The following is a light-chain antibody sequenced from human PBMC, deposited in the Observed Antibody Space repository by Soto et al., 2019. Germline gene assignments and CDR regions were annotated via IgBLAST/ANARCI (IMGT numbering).Light chain of an antibody. CDR2: KAS. CDR3: QQYNSYPWT. Sequence: DIQMTQSPSTLSAFVGDRVTITCRASQIISSWLAWYQQKPGKAPKLLIYKASSLESGVPSRFRGSGSGTEFTLTISSLQPDDFATYYCQQYNSYPWTFGQGTKVEIK. J-gene: IGKJ1*01. CDR1: QIISSW. V-gene: IGKV1-5*03.